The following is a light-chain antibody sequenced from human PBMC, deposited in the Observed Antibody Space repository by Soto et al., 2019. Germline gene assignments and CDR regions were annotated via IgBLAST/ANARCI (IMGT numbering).Light chain of an antibody. CDR3: LLSYSGDWV. CDR1: TGAVTSGHY. J-gene: IGLJ3*02. CDR2: DIS. Sequence: QTVVTQEPSLTVSPGGTVTLTCGSSTGAVTSGHYPYWFQQKAGQAPTTLIYDISSKHSWTPARFSGSRLGGKAALTLSGAQPEDEAEYYCLLSYSGDWVFGGGTKLTVL. V-gene: IGLV7-46*01.